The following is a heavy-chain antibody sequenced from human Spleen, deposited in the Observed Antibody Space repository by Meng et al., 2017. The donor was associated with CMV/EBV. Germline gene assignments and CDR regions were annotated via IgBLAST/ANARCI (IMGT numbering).Heavy chain of an antibody. V-gene: IGHV4-61*01. D-gene: IGHD5-18*01. Sequence: GSLRLSCTVSGGSVSSGSYYWSWIRQPPGKGLEWIGYIYYSGSTNYNPSLKSRVTISVDTSKNQFSLKLSSVTAADTAVYYCARGPRGYSYEKDWFDPWGQGTLVTVSS. CDR2: IYYSGST. CDR3: ARGPRGYSYEKDWFDP. CDR1: GGSVSSGSYY. J-gene: IGHJ5*02.